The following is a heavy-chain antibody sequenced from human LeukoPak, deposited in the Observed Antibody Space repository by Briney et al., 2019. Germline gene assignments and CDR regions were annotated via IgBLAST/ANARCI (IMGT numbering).Heavy chain of an antibody. CDR3: GKTTTGYSSGRYPAWPVDY. J-gene: IGHJ4*02. D-gene: IGHD6-19*01. CDR2: ISYDGSNK. CDR1: GFTFSSYG. Sequence: GGSLRLSCAASGFTFSSYGMHWVRQAPGKGLEWVAVISYDGSNKYYADSVKGRFTISRDNSKNTVYLQMNSLKAEDTAVYYCGKTTTGYSSGRYPAWPVDYWGQGTLVTVSS. V-gene: IGHV3-30*18.